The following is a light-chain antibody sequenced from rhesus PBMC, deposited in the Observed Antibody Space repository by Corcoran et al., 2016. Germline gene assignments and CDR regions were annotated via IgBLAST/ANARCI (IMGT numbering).Light chain of an antibody. Sequence: DIQMTQSPSSLSAFVGDTVTITCRASQGIVNYLAWYQQKPGKAPKPLNSYASNLESGVPSRFSGSGSGTDFTLPISSLQPEDVAIYYCKQHNTYPWTFGQGTKLEIK. J-gene: IGKJ1*01. CDR1: QGIVNY. V-gene: IGKV1S14*01. CDR2: YAS. CDR3: KQHNTYPWT.